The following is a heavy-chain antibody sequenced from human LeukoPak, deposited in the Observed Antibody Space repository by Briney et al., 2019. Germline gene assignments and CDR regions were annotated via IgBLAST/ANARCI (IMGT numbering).Heavy chain of an antibody. V-gene: IGHV3-9*01. CDR1: GFTFDDYA. Sequence: GRSLRLSCAASGFTFDDYAMHWVRQAPGKGLEWLSGISWNSGSIGYADSVKGRFTISRDNAKNSLYLQMNSLRAEDTALYYCAKEYCTNGVCYYYGMDVWGQGTTVTVSS. CDR2: ISWNSGSI. D-gene: IGHD2-8*01. J-gene: IGHJ6*02. CDR3: AKEYCTNGVCYYYGMDV.